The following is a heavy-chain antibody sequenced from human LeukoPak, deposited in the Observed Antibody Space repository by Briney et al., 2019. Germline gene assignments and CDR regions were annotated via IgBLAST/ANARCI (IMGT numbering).Heavy chain of an antibody. CDR2: INQVGGEK. J-gene: IGHJ4*02. CDR3: ARSTAGFDF. V-gene: IGHV3-7*01. D-gene: IGHD1-1*01. Sequence: GGSLRLSCAASGFTFSSNWMAWVRQAPGKGPEWVANINQVGGEKYYADSVKGRFTISRDNAKNSLYLQMNSLRLEDTAVYYCARSTAGFDFWGQGTLVTVSA. CDR1: GFTFSSNW.